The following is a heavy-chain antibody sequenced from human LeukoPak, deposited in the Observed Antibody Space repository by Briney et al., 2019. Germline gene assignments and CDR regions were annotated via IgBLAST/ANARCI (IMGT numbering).Heavy chain of an antibody. CDR1: GFTFSDYG. Sequence: GGSLRLSCAAAGFTFSDYGMNWVRQAPGKGLEWVSGISGSGISTYYADSVKGRFTISRDNSKNTLYLQMNSLRAEDTAVYYCAKRAPKRAGGYFDYWGQGTLVTVSS. CDR2: ISGSGIST. D-gene: IGHD6-13*01. V-gene: IGHV3-23*01. CDR3: AKRAPKRAGGYFDY. J-gene: IGHJ4*02.